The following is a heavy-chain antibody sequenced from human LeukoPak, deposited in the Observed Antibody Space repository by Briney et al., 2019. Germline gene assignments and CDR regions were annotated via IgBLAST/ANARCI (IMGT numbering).Heavy chain of an antibody. D-gene: IGHD1-1*01. CDR1: GGSISSYY. V-gene: IGHV4-59*01. CDR3: AREGYRYPKHWFDP. J-gene: IGHJ5*02. CDR2: IYYSGST. Sequence: KPSETLSLTCTVSGGSISSYYWSWIRQPPGKGLEWIGYIYYSGSTNYNPSLKSRATISVDTSKNQFSLKLSSVTAADTAVYYCAREGYRYPKHWFDPWGQGTLVTVSS.